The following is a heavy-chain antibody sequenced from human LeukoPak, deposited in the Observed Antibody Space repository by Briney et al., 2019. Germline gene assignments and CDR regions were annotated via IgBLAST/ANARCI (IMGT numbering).Heavy chain of an antibody. CDR2: ISGSGGST. J-gene: IGHJ3*02. Sequence: PGGSLRLSCAASGFTFSSYAMSWVRQAPGKGLEWVSAISGSGGSTYCADSVKGRFTISRDNSKNTLYLQMNSLRAEDTAVYYCAKPVRGYLIADAFDIWGQGTMVTVSS. CDR3: AKPVRGYLIADAFDI. CDR1: GFTFSSYA. V-gene: IGHV3-23*01. D-gene: IGHD5-12*01.